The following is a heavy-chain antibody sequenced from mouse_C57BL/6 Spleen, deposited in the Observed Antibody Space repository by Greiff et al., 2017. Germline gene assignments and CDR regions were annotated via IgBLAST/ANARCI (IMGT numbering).Heavy chain of an antibody. CDR1: GYSFTGYY. CDR2: INPSTGGT. Sequence: EVQLQQSGPELVKPGASVKISCKASGYSFTGYYMNWVKQSPEKSLEWIGEINPSTGGTTYNQKFKAKATLTVDKSSSTAYMQLKSLTSEDSAVYYCARRGDGYYSYYFDYWGQGTTLTVSS. J-gene: IGHJ2*01. CDR3: ARRGDGYYSYYFDY. D-gene: IGHD2-3*01. V-gene: IGHV1-42*01.